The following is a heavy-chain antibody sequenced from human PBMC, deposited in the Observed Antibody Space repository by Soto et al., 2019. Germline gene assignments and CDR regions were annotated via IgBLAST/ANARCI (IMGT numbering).Heavy chain of an antibody. J-gene: IGHJ4*02. V-gene: IGHV3-74*01. D-gene: IGHD6-19*01. CDR1: GFTFSSYW. CDR2: INSDGSST. CDR3: ARESRLYSSGEGFDY. Sequence: GGSLRLSCAASGFTFSSYWMHWVRQAPGKGLMWVSRINSDGSSTSYADSVKGRFTISRDNAKNTLYLQMNSLRAEDTAVYYCARESRLYSSGEGFDYWGQGTLVTVSS.